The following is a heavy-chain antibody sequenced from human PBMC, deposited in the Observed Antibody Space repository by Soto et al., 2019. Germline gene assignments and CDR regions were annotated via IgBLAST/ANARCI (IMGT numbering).Heavy chain of an antibody. J-gene: IGHJ4*02. CDR2: IYYSGST. CDR1: GGYISSYY. CDR3: ARRYGGHFDY. Sequence: QVQLQESGPGLVKPSETLSLTCTVSGGYISSYYWSWIRQPPGKGLEWIGYIYYSGSTNYNPSLKSRVTISVDTSKNQFSLKLSSVTAADTAVYYCARRYGGHFDYWGQGTLVTVSS. D-gene: IGHD4-17*01. V-gene: IGHV4-59*08.